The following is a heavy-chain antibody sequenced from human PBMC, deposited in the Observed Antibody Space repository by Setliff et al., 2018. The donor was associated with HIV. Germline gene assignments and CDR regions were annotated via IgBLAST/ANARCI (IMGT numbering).Heavy chain of an antibody. D-gene: IGHD3-3*01. CDR3: ARIFGDQGYYYGMDV. J-gene: IGHJ6*02. CDR1: GGSFSGYY. Sequence: KTSETLSLTCAVYGGSFSGYYWSWIRQPPGKGLEWIGEINHSGSTNYNPSLKSRVTISVDTSKNQFSLKLSSVIAADTAVYYCARIFGDQGYYYGMDVWGQGTTVTVSS. V-gene: IGHV4-34*01. CDR2: INHSGST.